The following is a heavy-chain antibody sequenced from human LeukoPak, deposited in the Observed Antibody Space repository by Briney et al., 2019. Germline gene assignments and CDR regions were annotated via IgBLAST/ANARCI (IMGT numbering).Heavy chain of an antibody. J-gene: IGHJ4*02. V-gene: IGHV3-23*01. CDR3: AKYAVVGTPFFDY. CDR2: ISDSGDST. Sequence: PGGSQRLSCAASGFTFSSHAMSWVRQAPGKGLEWVSAISDSGDSTYYADSVKGRFTISRDNSKNTLYLQMSSLRAEDTAVYYCAKYAVVGTPFFDYWGQGTLVTVSS. CDR1: GFTFSSHA. D-gene: IGHD2-15*01.